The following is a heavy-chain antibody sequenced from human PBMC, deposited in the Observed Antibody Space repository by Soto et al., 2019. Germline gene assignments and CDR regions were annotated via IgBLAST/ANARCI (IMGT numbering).Heavy chain of an antibody. V-gene: IGHV3-74*01. CDR2: NNSDGSST. CDR1: GFTFSSYW. CDR3: VRCEGHREIY. J-gene: IGHJ4*02. Sequence: LRLSCAASGFTFSSYWMHWVRQAPGKGLGWVSRNNSDGSSTSYADSVKGRFTISRDNDKNTLYLQMNSLRAEDTSVYFCVRCEGHREIYSGQRTLVTVPS.